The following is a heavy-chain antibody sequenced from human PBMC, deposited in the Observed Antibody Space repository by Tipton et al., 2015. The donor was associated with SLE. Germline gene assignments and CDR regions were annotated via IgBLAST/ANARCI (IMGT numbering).Heavy chain of an antibody. J-gene: IGHJ4*02. CDR1: GFTFSNYG. CDR3: ARSDYADY. Sequence: RSLRLSCVASGFTFSNYGMHWVRQAPGKGLEWVAFIRYDETKEYYADSVNGRFIISRDTSKNTLYLQMNSLRAEDTAVYYCARSDYADYWGQGTLVTVSS. CDR2: IRYDETKE. V-gene: IGHV3-33*01.